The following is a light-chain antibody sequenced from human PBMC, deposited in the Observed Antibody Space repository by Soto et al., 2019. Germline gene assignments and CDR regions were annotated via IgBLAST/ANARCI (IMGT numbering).Light chain of an antibody. CDR1: TFNVGSNT. J-gene: IGLJ1*01. Sequence: QSGLTQPPSASGTAGQRVTMSCSGSTFNVGSNTVNWYQQFPGTAPKLLMYSNNQRPSGVPDRLSGSKSGTSASLAISGLQSEDEADYYCAAWDDSLNGYVFGTGTKVTVL. CDR3: AAWDDSLNGYV. V-gene: IGLV1-44*01. CDR2: SNN.